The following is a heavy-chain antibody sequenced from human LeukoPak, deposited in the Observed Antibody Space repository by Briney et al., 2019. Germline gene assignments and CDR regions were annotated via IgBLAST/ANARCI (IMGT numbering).Heavy chain of an antibody. J-gene: IGHJ3*02. Sequence: GGSLRLSCAASGFTFSSYWMHWVRQAPGKGLVWVSRINSDGNSTSYADSVKGRFTISRDNAKNTLYLQMNSLRAEDTAVYYCASSLNSIAVEAFDIWGQGTMVTVSS. CDR3: ASSLNSIAVEAFDI. CDR1: GFTFSSYW. CDR2: INSDGNST. V-gene: IGHV3-74*01. D-gene: IGHD6-19*01.